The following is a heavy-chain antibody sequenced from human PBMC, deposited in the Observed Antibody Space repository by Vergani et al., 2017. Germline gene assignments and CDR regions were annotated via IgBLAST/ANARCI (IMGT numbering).Heavy chain of an antibody. CDR2: FDPEDGET. CDR1: GYTLPELS. Sequence: QVQLVQSGAEVKKPGASVKVSCQVSGYTLPELSMHWVRQAPGKGLEWMGGFDPEDGETIYAQKFQGRVTMTEDTSTDTAYMELSSLRSEDTAVSYCATSDIVVVPAAPSGDYYYYGMDVWGQGTTVTVSS. D-gene: IGHD2-2*01. V-gene: IGHV1-24*01. CDR3: ATSDIVVVPAAPSGDYYYYGMDV. J-gene: IGHJ6*02.